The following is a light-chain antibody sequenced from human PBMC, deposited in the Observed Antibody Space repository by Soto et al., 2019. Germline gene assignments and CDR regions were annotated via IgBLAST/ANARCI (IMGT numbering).Light chain of an antibody. J-gene: IGKJ1*01. Sequence: DIQMTQSPSTLSASVGDRVTITCRASQSITSWLAWYQQKPGKAPNLLIYKASSVETGVPSRFSGSGSGTEFTLTISCLQPDDFASYYCQQYNSSPRTFGQGTKVEIK. V-gene: IGKV1-5*03. CDR2: KAS. CDR1: QSITSW. CDR3: QQYNSSPRT.